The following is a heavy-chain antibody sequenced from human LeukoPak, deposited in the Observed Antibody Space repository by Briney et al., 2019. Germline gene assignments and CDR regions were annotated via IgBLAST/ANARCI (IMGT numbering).Heavy chain of an antibody. CDR2: ISYDGSNK. CDR3: ARRGNRLAGAGTDY. V-gene: IGHV3-30*03. D-gene: IGHD6-13*01. J-gene: IGHJ4*02. CDR1: GCTFSSYG. Sequence: GRSLRLSCAASGCTFSSYGMHWVRQAPGKGLEWVAVISYDGSNKYYADSVKGRFTISRDNSKNTLYLQMNSLRAEDTAAYYCARRGNRLAGAGTDYWGQGTLVTVSS.